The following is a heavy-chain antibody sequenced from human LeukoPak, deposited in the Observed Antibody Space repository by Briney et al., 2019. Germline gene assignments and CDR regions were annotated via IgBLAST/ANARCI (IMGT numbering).Heavy chain of an antibody. D-gene: IGHD3-10*01. J-gene: IGHJ4*02. Sequence: SETLSLTCTVSGGSISSSSYYWGWIRQPPGKGLEWIGSIYYSGSTYYNPSLKSRVTISVDTSKNQFSLKLSSVTAADTAVYYCARDPDYYGSGSFYYWGQGTLVTVSS. CDR3: ARDPDYYGSGSFYY. CDR1: GGSISSSSYY. CDR2: IYYSGST. V-gene: IGHV4-39*07.